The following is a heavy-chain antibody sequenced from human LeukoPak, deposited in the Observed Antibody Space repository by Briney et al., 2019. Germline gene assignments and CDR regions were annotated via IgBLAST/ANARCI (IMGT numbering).Heavy chain of an antibody. V-gene: IGHV4-34*01. J-gene: IGHJ4*02. D-gene: IGHD3-9*01. CDR1: GGAFSGYY. Sequence: SETLSLTGAVYGGAFSGYYWSWIRQPPGKGRDWIGEINHRGSTNYNPSLKSRGTKSVDTSKNQFSLKLSSVTAADTAVYYCARTYYDILTGYYEDYWGQGTLVTVSS. CDR3: ARTYYDILTGYYEDY. CDR2: INHRGST.